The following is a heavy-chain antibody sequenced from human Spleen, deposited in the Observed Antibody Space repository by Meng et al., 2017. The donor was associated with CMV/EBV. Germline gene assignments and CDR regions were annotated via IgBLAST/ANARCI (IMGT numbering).Heavy chain of an antibody. D-gene: IGHD3-3*01. CDR2: ISSSGSTI. J-gene: IGHJ4*02. Sequence: GGSLRLSCAASGFTFSSYEMNWVRQAPGKGLEWVSYISSSGSTIYYADSVKGRFTISRDNAKNSLYLQMNSLRAEDTAVYYCAGGTIFGARGYWGQGTLVTVSS. CDR3: AGGTIFGARGY. V-gene: IGHV3-48*03. CDR1: GFTFSSYE.